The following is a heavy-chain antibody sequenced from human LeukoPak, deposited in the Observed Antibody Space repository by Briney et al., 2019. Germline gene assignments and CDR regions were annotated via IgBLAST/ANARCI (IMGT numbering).Heavy chain of an antibody. D-gene: IGHD3-22*01. CDR3: ARVPLSDASGHYYPH. Sequence: ASVKVSCKTSGYTFTNYGMHWVRQAPRQSPEWMGWINTGNGNTKSSQKLQDRVTLTRDTSASTAYMELNSLDSEDTAVYYCARVPLSDASGHYYPHWGQGTLVTVSS. V-gene: IGHV1-3*04. CDR1: GYTFTNYG. CDR2: INTGNGNT. J-gene: IGHJ1*01.